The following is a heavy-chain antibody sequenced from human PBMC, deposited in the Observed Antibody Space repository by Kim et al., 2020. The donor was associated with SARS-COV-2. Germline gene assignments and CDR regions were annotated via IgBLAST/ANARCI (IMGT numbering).Heavy chain of an antibody. CDR3: ARAIAVTDTSFYYYGLDV. V-gene: IGHV1-3*01. J-gene: IGHJ6*02. CDR1: GHTFFNYA. Sequence: ASVKVSCKASGHTFFNYAMHWVRQAPGQRPEWMGWINADNGNTKYSEKFQGRVTITRDTSASTVSMELSSLRSEDMAVYYCARAIAVTDTSFYYYGLDVWGQGTTVTVSS. D-gene: IGHD6-13*01. CDR2: INADNGNT.